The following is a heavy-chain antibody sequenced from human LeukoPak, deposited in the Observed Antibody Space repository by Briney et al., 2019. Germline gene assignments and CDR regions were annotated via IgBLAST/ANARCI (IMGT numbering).Heavy chain of an antibody. D-gene: IGHD4-17*01. Sequence: SETLSLTCAVYGGSFSGYYWSWIRQPPGKGLEWIGEINHSGGTNYNPSLTSRVTISVDTSKNQFSLKLSSVTAADTAVYYCARIRRSTVYYFDYWGQGTLVTVSS. J-gene: IGHJ4*02. CDR1: GGSFSGYY. V-gene: IGHV4-34*01. CDR3: ARIRRSTVYYFDY. CDR2: INHSGGT.